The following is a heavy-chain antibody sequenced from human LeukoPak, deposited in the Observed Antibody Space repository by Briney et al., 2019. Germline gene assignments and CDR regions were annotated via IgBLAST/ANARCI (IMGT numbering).Heavy chain of an antibody. J-gene: IGHJ1*01. CDR1: GYTFTDYY. V-gene: IGHV1-2*02. CDR2: INPNGGGT. Sequence: ASVKVSCKTSGYTFTDYYIHWVRQAPGQGLEWMGWINPNGGGTNYAQKFQGRVTMTRDTSISTAYMELSRLRSDDSAVYYCAGVLATVAEYFQHWGQGTLVTVSS. CDR3: AGVLATVAEYFQH. D-gene: IGHD4/OR15-4a*01.